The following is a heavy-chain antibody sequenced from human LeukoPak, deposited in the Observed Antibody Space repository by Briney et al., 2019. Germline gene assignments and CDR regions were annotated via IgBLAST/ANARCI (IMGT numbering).Heavy chain of an antibody. CDR1: GFTFSTYA. CDR2: ITGSGVST. CDR3: AKAPAYCSSTSCFFYYGMDV. V-gene: IGHV3-23*01. D-gene: IGHD2-2*01. Sequence: PGGSLRLSCAASGFTFSTYAMNWVRQAPGKGLEWVSAITGSGVSTYYADSVKGRFTISRDNSKNTLYLQMNGLRAEDTAVYYCAKAPAYCSSTSCFFYYGMDVWGQGTTVTVSS. J-gene: IGHJ6*02.